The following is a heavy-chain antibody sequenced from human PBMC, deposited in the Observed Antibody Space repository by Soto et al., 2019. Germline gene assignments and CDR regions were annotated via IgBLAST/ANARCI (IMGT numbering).Heavy chain of an antibody. CDR2: INGNGGDT. CDR3: AKIYDFWSRHHDSFDV. CDR1: GFTFGRYA. J-gene: IGHJ3*01. D-gene: IGHD3-3*01. Sequence: EVQLFESGGGLVQPGGSLRLSCAASGFTFGRYAMTWVRQAPGKGLEWVSGINGNGGDTYYVDSVKGRFTISRDNPKNTVYLQMNSLRVEDTAVYYCAKIYDFWSRHHDSFDVWGQGTLVIVSS. V-gene: IGHV3-23*01.